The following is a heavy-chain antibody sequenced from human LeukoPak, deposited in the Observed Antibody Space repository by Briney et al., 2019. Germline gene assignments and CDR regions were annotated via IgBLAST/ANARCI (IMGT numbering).Heavy chain of an antibody. CDR3: ARGGAARFDC. CDR1: GFTFSSYA. D-gene: IGHD5-18*01. Sequence: GGSLRLSCAASGFTFSSYAMSWVRQAPGKGLEWVSAISGSAGSTYADSVKGRFTISRDNSKNTLYLQMNSLRDDDTAVYYCARGGAARFDCWGQGTLVTVSS. J-gene: IGHJ4*02. V-gene: IGHV3-23*01. CDR2: ISGSAGST.